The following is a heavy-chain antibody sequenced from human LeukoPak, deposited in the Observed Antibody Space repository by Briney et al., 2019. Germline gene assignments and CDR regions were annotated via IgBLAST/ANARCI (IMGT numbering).Heavy chain of an antibody. CDR3: AANGGPFDF. V-gene: IGHV3-30*03. CDR2: ISYDGSNK. J-gene: IGHJ4*02. Sequence: PGGSLRLSCAASGFTFSSYGMHWVRQAPGKGLEWVAVISYDGSNKYYPDSVKGRFTISRDNSKNTLYLQMSSLRAEDTAVYYCAANGGPFDFWGQGTLVTVSS. D-gene: IGHD4-23*01. CDR1: GFTFSSYG.